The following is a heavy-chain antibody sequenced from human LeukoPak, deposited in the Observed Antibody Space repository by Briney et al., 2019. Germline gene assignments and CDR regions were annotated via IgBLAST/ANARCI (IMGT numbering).Heavy chain of an antibody. CDR1: GFTFSSYS. D-gene: IGHD6-13*01. V-gene: IGHV3-21*01. CDR3: ARDSSSWYGDAFDI. CDR2: ISSSSSYI. J-gene: IGHJ3*02. Sequence: GGSLRLSCAASGFTFSSYSMNWVRQAPGKGLEWVSSISSSSSYIYYADSVKSRFTISRDNAKNSLYLQMNSLRAEDTAVYYCARDSSSWYGDAFDIWGQGTMVTVSS.